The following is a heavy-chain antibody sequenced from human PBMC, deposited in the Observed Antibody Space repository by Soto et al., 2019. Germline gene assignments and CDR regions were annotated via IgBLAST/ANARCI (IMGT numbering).Heavy chain of an antibody. CDR1: GGSISSGGYS. D-gene: IGHD2-15*01. V-gene: IGHV4-30-2*01. J-gene: IGHJ4*02. CDR3: ARDPSSGYSGY. CDR2: IYHSGST. Sequence: SETLSLTCAVSGGSISSGGYSWSWIRQPPGKGLEWIGYIYHSGSTYYNPSLKSRVTISVDRSKNQFSLKLSSVTAADTAVYYCARDPSSGYSGYSGQGALVTAS.